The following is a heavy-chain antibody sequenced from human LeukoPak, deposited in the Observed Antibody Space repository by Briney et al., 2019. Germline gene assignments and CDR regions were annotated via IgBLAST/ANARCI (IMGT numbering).Heavy chain of an antibody. Sequence: SETLSLTCTVSGGSISSGGYYWSWIRQHPGKGLEWIGYIYYSGSTYYNPSLKSRVTISVDTSKNQFSLKLSSVTAADTAVYYCARGGRLLPLNYWGQGTLVTVSS. CDR3: ARGGRLLPLNY. J-gene: IGHJ4*02. V-gene: IGHV4-31*03. CDR2: IYYSGST. D-gene: IGHD3-22*01. CDR1: GGSISSGGYY.